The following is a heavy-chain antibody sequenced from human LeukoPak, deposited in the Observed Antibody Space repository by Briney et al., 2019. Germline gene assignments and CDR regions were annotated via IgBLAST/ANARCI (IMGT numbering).Heavy chain of an antibody. CDR3: ARSLGDD. CDR1: GLTFSTYW. D-gene: IGHD3-16*01. Sequence: PGGYLRLSCEVSGLTFSTYWMTWVRQAPGKGLEWVASINQNGREKYYVDSVKGRFTISRDNAKDSLYLQMNSLIDEDTAVYYCARSLGDDWGQGTLVTVSS. CDR2: INQNGREK. J-gene: IGHJ4*02. V-gene: IGHV3-7*01.